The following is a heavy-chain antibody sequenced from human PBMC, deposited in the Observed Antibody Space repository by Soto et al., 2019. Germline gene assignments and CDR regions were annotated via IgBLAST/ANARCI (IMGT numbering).Heavy chain of an antibody. CDR3: AKDPSTGSADL. J-gene: IGHJ5*02. CDR2: IDREGVST. D-gene: IGHD3-9*01. Sequence: GGSLRLSCAASGFLFDSFAMNWVRQAPGKGLEWVSTIDREGVSTHYADSLKGRFSISRDNSKNTLYLQMNSLRAEDTAVYYCAKDPSTGSADLWGLGTLVTVSS. CDR1: GFLFDSFA. V-gene: IGHV3-23*01.